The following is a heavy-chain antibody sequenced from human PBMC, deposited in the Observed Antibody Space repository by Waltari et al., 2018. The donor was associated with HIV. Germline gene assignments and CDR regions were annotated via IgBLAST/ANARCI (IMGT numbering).Heavy chain of an antibody. D-gene: IGHD3-10*01. V-gene: IGHV1-2*04. CDR2: IKPNSGGT. CDR3: ARGQTYYYGSGSSNWFDP. J-gene: IGHJ5*02. Sequence: QVQLVQSGAEVKKPGASVKVSCKASGYTFTGYYMPWVRQAPGQGLEWMGWIKPNSGGTNYAQKFQGWVTMTRDTSISTAYMELSRLRSDDTAVYYCARGQTYYYGSGSSNWFDPWGQGTLVTVSS. CDR1: GYTFTGYY.